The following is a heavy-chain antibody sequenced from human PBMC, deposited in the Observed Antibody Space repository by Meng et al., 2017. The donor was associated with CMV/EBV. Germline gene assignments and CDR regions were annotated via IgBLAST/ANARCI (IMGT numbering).Heavy chain of an antibody. CDR1: GYTFTDHY. D-gene: IGHD5-18*01. CDR2: INPNSGGT. CDR3: ARYSYGYLFDY. V-gene: IGHV1-2*02. Sequence: ASVKVSCKASGYTFTDHYFHWVRQAPGQGLEWMGWINPNSGGTNYAQKFQGRVTMTRDTSISTAYMELSRLRSDDTAVYYCARYSYGYLFDYWGQGTLVTVSS. J-gene: IGHJ4*02.